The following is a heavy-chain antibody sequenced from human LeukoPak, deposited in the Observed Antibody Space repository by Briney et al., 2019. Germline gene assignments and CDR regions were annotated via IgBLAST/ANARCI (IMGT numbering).Heavy chain of an antibody. CDR1: GFTFRTYW. V-gene: IGHV3-74*01. Sequence: GGSLRLSCAVSGFTFRTYWMHWVRQVPGEGLVWVSRINEDGSITNYADSVKGRFSISRDNAKNTLYLQMNSLRAEDTAVYYCGRDLGGRSGYWGQGTPVTVSS. CDR3: GRDLGGRSGY. J-gene: IGHJ4*02. CDR2: INEDGSIT. D-gene: IGHD1-26*01.